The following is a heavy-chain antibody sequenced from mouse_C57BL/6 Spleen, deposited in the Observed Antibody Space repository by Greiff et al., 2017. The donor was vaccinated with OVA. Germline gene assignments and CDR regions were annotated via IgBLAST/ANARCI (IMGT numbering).Heavy chain of an antibody. CDR3: ASVDSSGYDFDY. V-gene: IGHV1-69*01. Sequence: QVQLQQPGAELVMPGASVKMSCKASGYTFTSYWMNWVKQRPGQGLEWIGEIDPADGYTNYNQKFKGKSTLTVDKSSSTAYMQLSSLTSEDSAVYYCASVDSSGYDFDYWGQGTTLTVSS. D-gene: IGHD3-2*02. CDR1: GYTFTSYW. CDR2: IDPADGYT. J-gene: IGHJ2*01.